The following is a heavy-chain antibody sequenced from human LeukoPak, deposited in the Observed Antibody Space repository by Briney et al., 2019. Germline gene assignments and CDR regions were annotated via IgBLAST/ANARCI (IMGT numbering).Heavy chain of an antibody. CDR1: GGSISSSSYY. CDR3: AREVPSGWYSSSSGYNWFDP. J-gene: IGHJ5*02. V-gene: IGHV4-39*07. Sequence: SETLSLTCTVSGGSISSSSYYWGWIRQPPGKGLEWIGSIYYSGSTYYNPSLKSRVTISVDTSKNQFSLKLSSVTAADTAVYYCAREVPSGWYSSSSGYNWFDPWGQGSLVTVSS. CDR2: IYYSGST. D-gene: IGHD6-6*01.